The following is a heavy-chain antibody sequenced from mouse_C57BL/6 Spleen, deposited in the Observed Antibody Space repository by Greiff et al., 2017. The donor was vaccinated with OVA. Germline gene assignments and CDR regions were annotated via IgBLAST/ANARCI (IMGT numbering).Heavy chain of an antibody. J-gene: IGHJ4*01. CDR1: GYTFTDYE. Sequence: VKLVESGAELVRPGASVTLSCKASGYTFTDYEMHWVKQTPVHGLEWIGAIDPETGGTAYNQKFKGKAILTADKSSSTAYMELRSLTSEDSAVYYCTRKDWEYYAMDYWGQGTSVTVSS. D-gene: IGHD4-1*01. CDR3: TRKDWEYYAMDY. CDR2: IDPETGGT. V-gene: IGHV1-15*01.